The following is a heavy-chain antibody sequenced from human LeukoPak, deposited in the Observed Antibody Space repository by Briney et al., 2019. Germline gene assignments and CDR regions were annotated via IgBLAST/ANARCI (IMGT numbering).Heavy chain of an antibody. CDR1: GGTFSSYA. V-gene: IGHV1-69*13. CDR2: IIPIFGTA. CDR3: ATPGEYHYDSSGYYSAFDI. Sequence: ASVKVSCKASGGTFSSYAISWVRQAHGQGLEWMGGIIPIFGTANYAQKFQGRVTITADESTSTAYMELSSLRSEDTAVYYCATPGEYHYDSSGYYSAFDIWGQGTMVTVSS. J-gene: IGHJ3*02. D-gene: IGHD3-22*01.